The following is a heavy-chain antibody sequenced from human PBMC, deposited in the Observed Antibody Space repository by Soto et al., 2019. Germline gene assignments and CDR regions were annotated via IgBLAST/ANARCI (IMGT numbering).Heavy chain of an antibody. CDR2: VSGSGGST. J-gene: IGHJ6*02. CDR1: AFTFSTYA. CDR3: AKSFATCSVISCFRPFAGDV. V-gene: IGHV3-23*01. D-gene: IGHD2-15*01. Sequence: EVQLLESGGGFVQPGGSLRLSCAASAFTFSTYAMTWVRQAPGKGLEWVSSVSGSGGSTYYGDTVRGRFTISCDNAKNTLDLNMYCMRTGDTSIYFCAKSFATCSVISCFRPFAGDVWGQGTTVTVS.